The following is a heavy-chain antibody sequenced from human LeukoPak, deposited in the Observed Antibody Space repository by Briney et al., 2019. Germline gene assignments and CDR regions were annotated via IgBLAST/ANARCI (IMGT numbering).Heavy chain of an antibody. CDR2: IWYDGSNK. J-gene: IGHJ4*02. Sequence: GRSLRLSCAASGFTFSSYGMHWVRQAPGKGLEWVAVIWYDGSNKYYADSVKGRFTISRDNSKNTLYLQMNSLRAEDTAVYYCARSVDFWSGSDYWGQGTLVTVSS. CDR1: GFTFSSYG. CDR3: ARSVDFWSGSDY. D-gene: IGHD3-3*01. V-gene: IGHV3-30*19.